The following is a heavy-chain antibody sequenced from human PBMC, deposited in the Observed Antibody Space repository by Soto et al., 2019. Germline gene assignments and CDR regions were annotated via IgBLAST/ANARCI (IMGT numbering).Heavy chain of an antibody. CDR1: GGSISSSSYY. J-gene: IGHJ5*02. CDR3: ARLGPYCSSTSCPITDWFDP. Sequence: SETLSLTCTVSGGSISSSSYYWGWIRQPPGKGLEWIGSIYYSGSTYYNPSLKSRVTISVDTSKNQFSLKLSSVTAADTAVYYCARLGPYCSSTSCPITDWFDPWGQGTLVTVSS. CDR2: IYYSGST. V-gene: IGHV4-39*01. D-gene: IGHD2-2*01.